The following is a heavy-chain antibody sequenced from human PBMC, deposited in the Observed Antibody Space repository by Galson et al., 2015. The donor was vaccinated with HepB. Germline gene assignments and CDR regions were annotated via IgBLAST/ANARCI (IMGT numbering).Heavy chain of an antibody. J-gene: IGHJ5*02. CDR1: GGTFITYA. V-gene: IGHV1-69*13. CDR3: ARALGEKRCTGGSCYSRWFDP. Sequence: SVKVSCKASGGTFITYAVSWVRQAPGQGLEWVGGIIPMYATTVYAEKFQGRVTITADESTSTVYMDLNSLRSEDTAVYYCARALGEKRCTGGSCYSRWFDPWGQGTLVAVSS. D-gene: IGHD2-15*01. CDR2: IIPMYATT.